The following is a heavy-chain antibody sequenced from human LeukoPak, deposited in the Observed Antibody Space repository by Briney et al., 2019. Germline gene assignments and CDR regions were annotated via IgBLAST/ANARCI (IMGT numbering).Heavy chain of an antibody. CDR2: IYLNDGK. CDR3: ARRRLEKGTTVTSAFDY. D-gene: IGHD4-17*01. CDR1: GFSLSTSGGG. J-gene: IGHJ4*02. V-gene: IGHV2-5*01. Sequence: AGPTLVKPTQSLTLTWTFSGFSLSTSGGGVGWIRQPPGKALECLALIYLNDGKDYSPSLRSRLTITKDISKNQVVLTMTNMDPVDTATYFCARRRLEKGTTVTSAFDYWGQGTLVTVSS.